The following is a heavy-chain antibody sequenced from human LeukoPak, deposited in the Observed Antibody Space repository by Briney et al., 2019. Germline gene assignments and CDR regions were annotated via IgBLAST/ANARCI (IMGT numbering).Heavy chain of an antibody. J-gene: IGHJ3*02. CDR2: IKSDGSQT. D-gene: IGHD6-13*01. Sequence: PGGSLRLSCAASGFMFSGYWMSWVRQAPGKGLEWVAHIKSDGSQTYHLDSVKGRFTISKDNAKNSLSLQMDSLRDEDTAVYYCARMVAGSSWFDAYDIWGQGTMVTVS. CDR1: GFMFSGYW. CDR3: ARMVAGSSWFDAYDI. V-gene: IGHV3-7*02.